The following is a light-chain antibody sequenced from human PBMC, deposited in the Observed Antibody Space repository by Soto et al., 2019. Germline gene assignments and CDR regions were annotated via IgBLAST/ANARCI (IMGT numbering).Light chain of an antibody. Sequence: QSALTQPASVSGSPGQSITISCTGTSSDVGGYDYVSWYQQHPDKAPKLITYEVTDRPSGVSSRFSGSKSGNTASLTISGLQAEDEADYYCSSLTSGSTRVFGTGTKVTVL. CDR2: EVT. J-gene: IGLJ1*01. CDR3: SSLTSGSTRV. CDR1: SSDVGGYDY. V-gene: IGLV2-14*01.